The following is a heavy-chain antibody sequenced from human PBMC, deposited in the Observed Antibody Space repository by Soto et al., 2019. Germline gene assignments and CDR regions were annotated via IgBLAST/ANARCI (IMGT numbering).Heavy chain of an antibody. CDR3: ATSDCSGRSCRTYFDY. CDR2: INHSGST. V-gene: IGHV4-34*01. D-gene: IGHD2-15*01. Sequence: SETLSLTCAGSGGSFSGYCWSWIRPPPGKGLEWIGEINHSGSTSYNPSLKSRVTISVDTSKNQFSLKLSSVTAADTAVYYCATSDCSGRSCRTYFDYCGPTPLLSLSS. CDR1: GGSFSGYC. J-gene: IGHJ4*02.